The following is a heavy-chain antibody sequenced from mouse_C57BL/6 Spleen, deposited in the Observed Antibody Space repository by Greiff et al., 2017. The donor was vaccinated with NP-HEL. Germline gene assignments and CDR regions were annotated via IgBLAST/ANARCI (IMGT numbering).Heavy chain of an antibody. CDR1: GYTFTSYW. Sequence: VQLQQSGTVLARPGASVKMSCKTSGYTFTSYWMHWVKQRPGQGLEWIGAIYPGNSDTSYNQKFKGKAKLTAVTSASPAYMELSSLTNEDSAVYYCTRSDYYGTPYYAMDYWGQGTSVTVSS. D-gene: IGHD1-1*01. V-gene: IGHV1-5*01. J-gene: IGHJ4*01. CDR3: TRSDYYGTPYYAMDY. CDR2: IYPGNSDT.